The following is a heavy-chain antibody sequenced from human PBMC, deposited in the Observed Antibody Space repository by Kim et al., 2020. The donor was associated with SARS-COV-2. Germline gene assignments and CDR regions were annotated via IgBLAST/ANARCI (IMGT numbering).Heavy chain of an antibody. Sequence: SETLSRTCTVSGGSISDSTYYWGWIRQPPGKGLEWIATIHSSGSTHYNPSLKSRATISVDTSKNQFSLRLSSVTAADTAVYFCARHLEYYYYYMDVWGKGTTVTVSS. J-gene: IGHJ6*03. CDR3: ARHLEYYYYYMDV. CDR2: IHSSGST. V-gene: IGHV4-39*01. CDR1: GGSISDSTYY.